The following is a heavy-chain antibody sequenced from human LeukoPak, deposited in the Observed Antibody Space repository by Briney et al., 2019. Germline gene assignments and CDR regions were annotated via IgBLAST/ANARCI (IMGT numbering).Heavy chain of an antibody. CDR1: GGTFSSYA. D-gene: IGHD3-10*01. V-gene: IGHV1-69*05. J-gene: IGHJ6*03. CDR2: IIPIFGTA. CDR3: ASHLYRRARGDYYYYMDV. Sequence: SVKVSCKASGGTFSSYAISWVRQAPGQGLEWMGRIIPIFGTANYAQKFQGRVTITTDESTSTAYMELSGLRSEDTAVYHCASHLYRRARGDYYYYMDVWGKGTTVTVSS.